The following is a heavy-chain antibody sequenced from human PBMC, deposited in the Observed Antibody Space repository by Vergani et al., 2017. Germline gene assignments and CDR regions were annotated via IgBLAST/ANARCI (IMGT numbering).Heavy chain of an antibody. Sequence: QVQLVESGGGVVQPGRSLRLSCAASGFTFSSYAMHWVRQAPGKGLEWVAAILYDGSNEYYSDSVKGRFSISRDNSKNTLYLQMNSLTVDDTAVYYCAKDRGGRHGFYYYGMDVWGQGP. CDR3: AKDRGGRHGFYYYGMDV. V-gene: IGHV3-30*04. D-gene: IGHD5-24*01. CDR2: ILYDGSNE. CDR1: GFTFSSYA. J-gene: IGHJ6*02.